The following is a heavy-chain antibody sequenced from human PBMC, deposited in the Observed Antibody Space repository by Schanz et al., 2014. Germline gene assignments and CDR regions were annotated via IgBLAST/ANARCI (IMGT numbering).Heavy chain of an antibody. CDR3: VRDSFFAFDY. Sequence: EVQLLESGGGLVQPGGSLRLSCGSSGFTFSDYYMNWVRQAPGKGLEWVSYVSRSTPDIYYADSVKGRFTMSRDNAKNSVFLQMNSLRAEDTAVYYCVRDSFFAFDYWGQGTLXTVSS. J-gene: IGHJ4*02. V-gene: IGHV3-48*01. CDR2: VSRSTPDI. CDR1: GFTFSDYY. D-gene: IGHD3-3*01.